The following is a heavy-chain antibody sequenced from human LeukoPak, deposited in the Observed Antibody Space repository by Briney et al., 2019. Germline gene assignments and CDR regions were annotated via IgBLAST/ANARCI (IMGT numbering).Heavy chain of an antibody. D-gene: IGHD3-10*01. CDR1: GGSISSYY. CDR2: IHFSGST. CDR3: AGLTNYGSGNYYNDY. V-gene: IGHV4-59*13. Sequence: PPETLPLTCTVSGGSISSYYWSWIRQPPGKGLEWIGYIHFSGSTSYIPSLRSRVTISVDTSKNQFSLKLSSVTAADTAVYYCAGLTNYGSGNYYNDYWGQGTLVTVSS. J-gene: IGHJ4*02.